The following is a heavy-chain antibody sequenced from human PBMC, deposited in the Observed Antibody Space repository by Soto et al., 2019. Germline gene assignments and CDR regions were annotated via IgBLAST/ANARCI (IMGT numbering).Heavy chain of an antibody. D-gene: IGHD1-26*01. J-gene: IGHJ3*02. CDR2: ISSSSSYI. Sequence: LRLSCAASGFTFSSYSMNWVRQAPGKGLEWVSSISSSSSYIYYADSVKGRFTISRDNAKNSLYLQMNSLRAEDTAVYYCARDGVIVGATPDAFDIWGQGTMVTVSS. CDR1: GFTFSSYS. V-gene: IGHV3-21*01. CDR3: ARDGVIVGATPDAFDI.